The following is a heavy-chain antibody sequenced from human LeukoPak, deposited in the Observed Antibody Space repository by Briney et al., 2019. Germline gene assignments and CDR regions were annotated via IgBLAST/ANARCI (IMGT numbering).Heavy chain of an antibody. CDR3: ASRYSYDFYWYFDL. Sequence: SETLSLTCAVYGGSFSGYYWSWIRQPPGKGLEWIGEINHSGSTNYNPSLKSRVTISVDTSKNQFSLKLSSVTAADTAVYYCASRYSYDFYWYFDLWGRGTLVTVSS. CDR2: INHSGST. CDR1: GGSFSGYY. J-gene: IGHJ2*01. D-gene: IGHD5-18*01. V-gene: IGHV4-34*01.